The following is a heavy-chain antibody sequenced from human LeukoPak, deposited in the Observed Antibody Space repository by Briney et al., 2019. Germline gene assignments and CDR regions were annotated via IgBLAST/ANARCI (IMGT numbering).Heavy chain of an antibody. Sequence: GGSLRLSCAASGFTFDNYGMNWVRQAPGKGLEWVSSIDSSSRYIYYADSVKGRFTISRDNAKNSLYLQMNSLRAEDTAVYYCARDPTSSWETAFDIWGQGTMVTVSS. D-gene: IGHD1-26*01. CDR1: GFTFDNYG. CDR2: IDSSSRYI. J-gene: IGHJ3*02. CDR3: ARDPTSSWETAFDI. V-gene: IGHV3-21*01.